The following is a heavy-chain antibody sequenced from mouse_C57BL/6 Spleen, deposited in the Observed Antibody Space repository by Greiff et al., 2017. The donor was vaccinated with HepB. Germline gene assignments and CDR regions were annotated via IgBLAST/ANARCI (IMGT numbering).Heavy chain of an antibody. CDR3: ATGYYSYYAMDY. Sequence: QVQLQQSGAELARPGASVKLSCKASGYTFTSYGISWVKQRTGQGLEWIGEIYPRSGNTFYNEKFKGKATLTADKSSSTAYMELRSLTSEDSAVYFCATGYYSYYAMDYWGQGTSVTVSS. CDR1: GYTFTSYG. D-gene: IGHD2-3*01. J-gene: IGHJ4*01. CDR2: IYPRSGNT. V-gene: IGHV1-81*01.